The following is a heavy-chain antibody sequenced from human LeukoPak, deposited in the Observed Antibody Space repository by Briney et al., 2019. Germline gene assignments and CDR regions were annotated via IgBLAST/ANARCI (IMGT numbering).Heavy chain of an antibody. D-gene: IGHD2/OR15-2a*01. CDR3: ARDRMNAFDI. Sequence: SVKVSCKASGGTFSSYAISWVRQAPGQGLEWMGGIIPIFGTANYAQKFQGRVTISADESTSTAYMELSSLRSEDTAVYYCARDRMNAFDIWGQGTMVTVSS. V-gene: IGHV1-69*13. J-gene: IGHJ3*02. CDR1: GGTFSSYA. CDR2: IIPIFGTA.